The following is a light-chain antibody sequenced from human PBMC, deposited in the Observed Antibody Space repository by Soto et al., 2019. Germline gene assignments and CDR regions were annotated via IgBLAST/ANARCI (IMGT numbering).Light chain of an antibody. CDR3: SSYTSSSTSVV. V-gene: IGLV2-14*01. J-gene: IGLJ2*01. Sequence: QSALTQPASVSGSPGQSITISCTGTSSDVGGYNYVSWYQQHPGKAPKLMIYEVSNRPSGVSTRFSGSKSGNTASLTISGLQAEDEAEYYCSSYTSSSTSVVFGGGTKLTVL. CDR1: SSDVGGYNY. CDR2: EVS.